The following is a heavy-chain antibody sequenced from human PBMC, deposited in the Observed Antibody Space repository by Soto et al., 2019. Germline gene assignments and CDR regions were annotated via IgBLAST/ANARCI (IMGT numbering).Heavy chain of an antibody. V-gene: IGHV3-74*01. D-gene: IGHD4-17*01. CDR2: INGDGSNT. CDR1: GFTFNNYW. J-gene: IGHJ1*01. CDR3: ARAPSDYGFYFQH. Sequence: GGSLRLSCAASGFTFNNYWLHWVRQAPGKGLVWVSRINGDGSNTNYADSVTGRFTISRDNSKNTLYLQMNSLRAEDTAVYYCARAPSDYGFYFQHWGQGTLVTVSS.